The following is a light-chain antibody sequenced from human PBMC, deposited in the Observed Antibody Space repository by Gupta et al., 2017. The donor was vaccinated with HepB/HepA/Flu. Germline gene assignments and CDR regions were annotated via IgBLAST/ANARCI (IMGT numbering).Light chain of an antibody. CDR3: AAWDDSLSGPNVI. CDR1: ISNIGANF. J-gene: IGLJ2*01. Sequence: QPVLTQPPSASETPGQRVTISCSGDISNIGANFVYWYQQLPGTAPTLLIYRNDQRPSGVPDRFSGSKSGTSASLAISGLRSEDEADYYCAAWDDSLSGPNVIFGGGTKLTVL. V-gene: IGLV1-47*01. CDR2: RND.